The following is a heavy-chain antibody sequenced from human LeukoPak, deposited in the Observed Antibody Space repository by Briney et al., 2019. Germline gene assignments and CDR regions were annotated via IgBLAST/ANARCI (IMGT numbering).Heavy chain of an antibody. CDR1: GHSFTSYW. CDR2: IYPGDSDT. D-gene: IGHD4-17*01. J-gene: IGHJ5*02. CDR3: ARRPGDWFDP. V-gene: IGHV5-51*01. Sequence: GESLKISCKGSGHSFTSYWMGWVCQMPGKGLEWMGIIYPGDSDTRYSPSFQGQVTISADKSISTAYLQWSRLKASDTAMYYCARRPGDWFDPWGQGTLVTVSS.